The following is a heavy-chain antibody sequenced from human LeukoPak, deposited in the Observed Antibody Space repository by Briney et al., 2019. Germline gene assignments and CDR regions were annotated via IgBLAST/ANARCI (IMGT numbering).Heavy chain of an antibody. D-gene: IGHD4-17*01. CDR1: GGSISSGDFY. CDR2: IYYSGST. J-gene: IGHJ4*02. CDR3: ARVVRTTVPDY. V-gene: IGHV4-30-4*08. Sequence: SQTLSLTCIVSGGSISSGDFYWSWIRQPPGRGLEWIGYIYYSGSTYYNPSLKSRVTISVDTSKNQFSLKLSAVTTADTAVYYCARVVRTTVPDYWGQGTLVTVSS.